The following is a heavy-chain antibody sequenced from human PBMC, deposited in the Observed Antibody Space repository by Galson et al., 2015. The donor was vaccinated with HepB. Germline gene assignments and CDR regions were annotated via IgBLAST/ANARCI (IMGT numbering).Heavy chain of an antibody. V-gene: IGHV1-3*01. D-gene: IGHD2-15*01. J-gene: IGHJ5*02. CDR3: ARDPGSRYCSGGSCYSVLESGLFDP. CDR2: INAGNGDT. Sequence: SCQASGYTFTNYAMHWVRQAPGQRLEWMGWINAGNGDTKYSQRFQGRVTITRDTSASTAYMELSSLRSEDTAVYYCARDPGSRYCSGGSCYSVLESGLFDPRGQGTLVTVSS. CDR1: GYTFTNYA.